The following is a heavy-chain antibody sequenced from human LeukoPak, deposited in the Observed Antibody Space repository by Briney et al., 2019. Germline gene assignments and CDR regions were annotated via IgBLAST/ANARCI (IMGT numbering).Heavy chain of an antibody. CDR2: IYYSGTT. D-gene: IGHD6-13*01. CDR3: ARRRVAAAGPGWFDP. CDR1: GGSISTYY. V-gene: IGHV4-59*12. J-gene: IGHJ5*02. Sequence: SETLSLTCTVSGGSISTYYWNWIRQPPGKGLEWIGYIYYSGTTNYNPSLKSRVTISVDTSKNQFSLKLSSVTAADTAVYYCARRRVAAAGPGWFDPWGQGTLVAVSS.